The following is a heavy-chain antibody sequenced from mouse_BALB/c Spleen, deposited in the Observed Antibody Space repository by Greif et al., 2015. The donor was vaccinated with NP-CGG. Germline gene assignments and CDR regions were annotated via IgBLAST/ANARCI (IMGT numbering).Heavy chain of an antibody. D-gene: IGHD2-2*01. V-gene: IGHV1S81*02. J-gene: IGHJ2*01. Sequence: VQLQQSGAELVKPGASVKLSCKASGYTFTSYYMYWVKQRPGQGLEWIGEINPSNGGINFNEKFKSKATLTVDKSSSTAYMQLSSLTSEDSAVYYCTRSGYGYYFDYWGQGTTLTVSS. CDR1: GYTFTSYY. CDR3: TRSGYGYYFDY. CDR2: INPSNGGI.